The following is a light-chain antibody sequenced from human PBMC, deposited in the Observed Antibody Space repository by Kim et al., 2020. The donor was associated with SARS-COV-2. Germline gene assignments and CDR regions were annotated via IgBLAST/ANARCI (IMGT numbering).Light chain of an antibody. CDR3: QQSFSTPYT. CDR2: AAS. CDR1: QSISQS. V-gene: IGKV1-39*01. J-gene: IGKJ2*01. Sequence: DIQMTQSPSSLSASVGDRVTISCRASQSISQSLSWYQQKPGNAPKLLIYAASTLQSGVPSRFSGSGSATNFTLTISSLQPEDFATYHCQQSFSTPYTFGRGPKLEI.